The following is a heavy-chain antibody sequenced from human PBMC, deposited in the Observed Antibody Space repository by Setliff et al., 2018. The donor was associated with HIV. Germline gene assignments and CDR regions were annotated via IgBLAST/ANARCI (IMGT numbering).Heavy chain of an antibody. D-gene: IGHD2-15*01. CDR3: ARRDCSGGSCYMGY. CDR1: GFTLSSYW. J-gene: IGHJ4*02. Sequence: GGSLRLSCAASGFTLSSYWMHWVRQAPGKGLVWVSRIHSDGNRKNYADSLKGRFTISRDNAKNSLYLQMNSLRAEDTAVYYCARRDCSGGSCYMGYWGQGTLVTVSS. V-gene: IGHV3-74*01. CDR2: IHSDGNRK.